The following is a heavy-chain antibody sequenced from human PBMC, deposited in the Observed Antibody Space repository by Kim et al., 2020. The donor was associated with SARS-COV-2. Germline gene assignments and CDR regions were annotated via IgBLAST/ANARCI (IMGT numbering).Heavy chain of an antibody. Sequence: FQGRVTIPRDTSASTAYMELSSLRSEDTAVYYCARDRRSGSSYYYYYGMDVWGQGTTVTVSS. CDR3: ARDRRSGSSYYYYYGMDV. D-gene: IGHD3-10*01. J-gene: IGHJ6*02. V-gene: IGHV1-3*01.